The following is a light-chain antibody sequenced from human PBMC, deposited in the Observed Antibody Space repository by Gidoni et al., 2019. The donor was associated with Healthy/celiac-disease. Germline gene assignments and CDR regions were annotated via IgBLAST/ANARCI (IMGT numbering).Light chain of an antibody. CDR2: KAS. CDR3: QQYNSYSRT. Sequence: DIQMTQSPSALSASVGDRVTITCRASQSISSWLDWYQQKPGKAPKLLIYKASSLESGVPSRFSGSGSGTEFTLTISSLQPDDFATYYCQQYNSYSRTFXQXTKVEIK. J-gene: IGKJ1*01. V-gene: IGKV1-5*03. CDR1: QSISSW.